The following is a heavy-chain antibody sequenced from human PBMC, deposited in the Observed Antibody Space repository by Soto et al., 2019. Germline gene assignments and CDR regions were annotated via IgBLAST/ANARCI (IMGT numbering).Heavy chain of an antibody. CDR1: GYTFTTYA. Sequence: GASVKVSCKASGYTFTTYAIHWVRQAPGQRLEWMGWTNAGNGKTKYSQKFQDRVTITRDTSATTAYMELSSLTSEDTAVYYRARAGDDCSTTSCYMIDYWGQGTLVTAPQ. CDR3: ARAGDDCSTTSCYMIDY. V-gene: IGHV1-3*01. CDR2: TNAGNGKT. J-gene: IGHJ4*02. D-gene: IGHD2-2*02.